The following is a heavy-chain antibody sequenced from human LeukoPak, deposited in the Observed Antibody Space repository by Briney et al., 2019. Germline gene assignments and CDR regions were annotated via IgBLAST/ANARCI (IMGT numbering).Heavy chain of an antibody. V-gene: IGHV1-8*03. Sequence: ASVKVSCXASGYTFTSYDINWVRQATGQGLEWMGWMNPNSGNTGYAQKFQGRVTITRNTSISTAYMELSSLRSEDTAVYYCARVSGWPHDAFDIWGQGTMVTVSS. CDR3: ARVSGWPHDAFDI. CDR2: MNPNSGNT. CDR1: GYTFTSYD. J-gene: IGHJ3*02. D-gene: IGHD2-15*01.